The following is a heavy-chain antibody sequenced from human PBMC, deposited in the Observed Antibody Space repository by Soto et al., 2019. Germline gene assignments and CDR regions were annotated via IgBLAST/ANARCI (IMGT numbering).Heavy chain of an antibody. D-gene: IGHD6-13*01. V-gene: IGHV1-69*13. J-gene: IGHJ4*02. CDR3: ARSYSSSWYYFDY. Sequence: SVKVSCKASGGTFSGYAISWVRQAPGQGLEWMGGIIPIFGTANYAQKFQGRVTITADESTSTAYMELSSLRSEDTAVYYCARSYSSSWYYFDYWGQGTLVTVSS. CDR1: GGTFSGYA. CDR2: IIPIFGTA.